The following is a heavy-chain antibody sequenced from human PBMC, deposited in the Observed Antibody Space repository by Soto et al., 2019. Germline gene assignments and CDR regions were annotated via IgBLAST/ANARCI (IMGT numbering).Heavy chain of an antibody. Sequence: GGSLRLSCAASGFTFTDYYMSWIRQAPGKGLEWVSYISSSGSTIYYADSVKGRFTISRDNAKNSLYLQMNSLRDEDTAVYYCASGLAALNWFDPWGQGTLVTVSS. CDR1: GFTFTDYY. J-gene: IGHJ5*02. V-gene: IGHV3-11*04. CDR2: ISSSGSTI. CDR3: ASGLAALNWFDP. D-gene: IGHD3-9*01.